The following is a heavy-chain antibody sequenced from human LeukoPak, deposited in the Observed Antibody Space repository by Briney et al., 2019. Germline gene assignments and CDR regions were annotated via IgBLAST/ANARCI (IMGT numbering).Heavy chain of an antibody. Sequence: GGSLRLSCAASGFTFSNYAMHWVRQAPGKGLERVAVISYDGSNKYYADSVQGRFTISRDNSKNTLYLQMNSLSSEDTAVYYCASSAVTTEDTVDCWGQGTLVTVSS. V-gene: IGHV3-30*04. D-gene: IGHD4-17*01. J-gene: IGHJ4*02. CDR1: GFTFSNYA. CDR2: ISYDGSNK. CDR3: ASSAVTTEDTVDC.